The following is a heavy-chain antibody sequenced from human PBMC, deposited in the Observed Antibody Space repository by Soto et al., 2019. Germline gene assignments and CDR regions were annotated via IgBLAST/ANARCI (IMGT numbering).Heavy chain of an antibody. V-gene: IGHV1-2*04. CDR1: GYTFTGYY. CDR2: INPNSGGT. D-gene: IGHD2-8*01. Sequence: ASVKVSCKASGYTFTGYYMHWVRQAPGQGLEWMGWINPNSGGTNYAQKFQGWVTMTRDTSISTAYMELSRLRSDDTAVYYCARTLMVYAKVPYYYGMDVWGQGTTVTVSS. J-gene: IGHJ6*02. CDR3: ARTLMVYAKVPYYYGMDV.